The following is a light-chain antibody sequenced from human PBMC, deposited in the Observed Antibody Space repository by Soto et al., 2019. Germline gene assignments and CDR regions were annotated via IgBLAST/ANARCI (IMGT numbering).Light chain of an antibody. Sequence: IQMYQSPSTLSASVGDRVTNTCRASQSISSWLAWFQQKPGKATKLLIYDAYTLESGVPSRFSGSGSGTEFTLTISSLQPDDFATYYCQQYNYYRTFGQGTKVDIK. CDR2: DAY. CDR3: QQYNYYRT. J-gene: IGKJ1*01. V-gene: IGKV1-5*01. CDR1: QSISSW.